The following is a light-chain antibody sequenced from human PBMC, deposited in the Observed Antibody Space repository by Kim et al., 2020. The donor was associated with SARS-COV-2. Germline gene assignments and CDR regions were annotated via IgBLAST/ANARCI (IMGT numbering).Light chain of an antibody. CDR2: GAS. Sequence: ETVLTQSPGTLSVSPGERATLSCRASQSISNTYFAWYQQKPGQAPRLLFYGASSRATGVPDRFSGSGSGTDFTLTITRLEPEDSAVYYCQQYENSPLTFGGGTKLEIK. CDR1: QSISNTY. J-gene: IGKJ4*01. V-gene: IGKV3-20*01. CDR3: QQYENSPLT.